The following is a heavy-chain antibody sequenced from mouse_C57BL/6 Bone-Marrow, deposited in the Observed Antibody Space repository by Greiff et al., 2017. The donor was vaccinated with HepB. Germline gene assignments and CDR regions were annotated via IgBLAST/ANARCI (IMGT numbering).Heavy chain of an antibody. J-gene: IGHJ3*01. CDR3: TRRSNYLAWCAY. CDR2: IDPDTGGT. V-gene: IGHV1-15*01. Sequence: VQLQQSGAELVRPGASVTLSCKASGYTFTDYEMHWVKQTPVHGLEWIGAIDPDTGGTAYNQKFKSKAILTVDKSSSTAYMELSSLTSEDSAVYYCTRRSNYLAWCAYWGQGTLVTVSA. D-gene: IGHD2-5*01. CDR1: GYTFTDYE.